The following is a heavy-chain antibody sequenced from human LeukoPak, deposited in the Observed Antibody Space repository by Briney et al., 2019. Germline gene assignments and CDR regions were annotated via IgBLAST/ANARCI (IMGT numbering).Heavy chain of an antibody. D-gene: IGHD2-2*03. J-gene: IGHJ4*02. V-gene: IGHV1-2*02. CDR1: GYTFTGYY. CDR3: ARFPSGYCSSTSCYSTYYFDY. CDR2: INPNSGGT. Sequence: ASVKVSCKASGYTFTGYYMHWVRQAPGQGLEWMGWINPNSGGTNYAQKFQGRVTMTRDTSISTAYMELSRLRSDDTAVYYCARFPSGYCSSTSCYSTYYFDYWGQGTLVTVSS.